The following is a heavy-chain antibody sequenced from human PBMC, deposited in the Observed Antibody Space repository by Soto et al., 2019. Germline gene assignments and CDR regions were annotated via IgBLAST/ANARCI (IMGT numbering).Heavy chain of an antibody. CDR3: DSSGSQTFDY. CDR1: GGSISNYY. J-gene: IGHJ4*02. Sequence: SETLSLTCTVSGGSISNYYWSWIRQPPGKGLEWIGYIYYSGSSNFNPSVKRRLTMSVDTSRNQFSLKLSSVTAADTAVYYYDSSGSQTFDYWGQGTQVTVSS. D-gene: IGHD3-22*01. V-gene: IGHV4-59*01. CDR2: IYYSGSS.